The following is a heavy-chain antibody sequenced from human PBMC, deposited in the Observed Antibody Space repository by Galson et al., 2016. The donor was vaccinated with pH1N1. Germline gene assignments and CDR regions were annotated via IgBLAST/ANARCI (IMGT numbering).Heavy chain of an antibody. V-gene: IGHV3-73*01. CDR3: AVGSRAGYYYGMDV. Sequence: SLRLSCAGSGFTFSDSTIHWVRQASGRGLEWVGHITRKGNNYATKYAASVEGRFTFSRDDSKNTAYLQMNSLETEDAAVYRGAVGSRAGYYYGMDVWGQGTLVTVSS. CDR2: ITRKGNNYAT. CDR1: GFTFSDST. J-gene: IGHJ6*02. D-gene: IGHD3-9*01.